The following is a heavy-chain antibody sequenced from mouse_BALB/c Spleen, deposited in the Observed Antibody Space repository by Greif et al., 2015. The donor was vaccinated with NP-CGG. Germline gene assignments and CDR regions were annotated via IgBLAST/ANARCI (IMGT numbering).Heavy chain of an antibody. J-gene: IGHJ4*01. V-gene: IGHV5-17*02. CDR2: ISSGSSTI. D-gene: IGHD2-14*01. CDR1: GFAFRSFG. Sequence: DVKLVESGGGLVQPGGSRKLSCAASGFAFRSFGMHWVRQAPEKGLEWVAYISSGSSTIYYADTVKGRFTISRDNPKNTLFLQMTSLRSEDTAMYYCARGYRYDPYAMDYWGQGTSVTVSS. CDR3: ARGYRYDPYAMDY.